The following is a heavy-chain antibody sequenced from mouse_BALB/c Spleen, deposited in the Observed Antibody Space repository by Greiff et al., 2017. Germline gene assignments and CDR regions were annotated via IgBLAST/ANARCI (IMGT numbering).Heavy chain of an antibody. CDR1: GFTFSSYG. CDR3: ARGLSYYAMDY. V-gene: IGHV5-6-3*01. D-gene: IGHD6-2*01. Sequence: EVKLVESGGGLVQPGGSLKLSCAASGFTFSSYGMSWVRQTPDKRLELVATINSNGGSTYYPDSVKGRFTISRDNAKNTLYLQMSSLKSEDTAMYYCARGLSYYAMDYWGQGTSVTVSS. J-gene: IGHJ4*01. CDR2: INSNGGST.